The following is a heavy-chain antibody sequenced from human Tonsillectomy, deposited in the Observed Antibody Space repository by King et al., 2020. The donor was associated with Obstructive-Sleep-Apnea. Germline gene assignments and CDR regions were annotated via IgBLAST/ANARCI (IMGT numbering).Heavy chain of an antibody. CDR1: GYSISSGYY. CDR2: IYHSGST. D-gene: IGHD5-12*01. CDR3: ARDPAGWIGIVATGGYFDY. V-gene: IGHV4-38-2*02. Sequence: QLQESGPGLVKPSETLSLTCTVSGYSISSGYYWGWIRHPPGKGLEWIGCIYHSGSTYYNPSLKSRVTISVDTSKNQFSLKLSSVTAADTAVYYCARDPAGWIGIVATGGYFDYWGQGTLAT. J-gene: IGHJ4*02.